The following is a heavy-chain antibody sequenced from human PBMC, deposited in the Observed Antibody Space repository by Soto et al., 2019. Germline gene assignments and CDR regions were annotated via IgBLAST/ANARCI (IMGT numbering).Heavy chain of an antibody. V-gene: IGHV3-7*03. CDR2: INRPGTST. D-gene: IGHD1-1*01. CDR3: VRGTPTHGLGI. Sequence: GGSLRLSCVGSGFRFSDYPVNWVRQAPGQGLEWLANINRPGTSTNYMASARGRLSTSRDNTRNSFYLNMDSLTVGDTATYSCVRGTPTHGLGIWGRGTTVTVSS. J-gene: IGHJ6*02. CDR1: GFRFSDYP.